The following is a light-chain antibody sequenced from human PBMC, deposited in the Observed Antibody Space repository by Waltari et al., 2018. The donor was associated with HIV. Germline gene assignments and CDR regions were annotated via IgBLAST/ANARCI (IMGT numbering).Light chain of an antibody. Sequence: QSALTQPASVSGSPGQSISISCTGTSSDVGGSTYVPWYQQHPAKAPKLGIYEVSNRPSGVSNRFSGSKSGNTASLTISGLQAEDEADYYCSSYTSSSTLVFGGGTKLTVL. CDR1: SSDVGGSTY. CDR3: SSYTSSSTLV. CDR2: EVS. J-gene: IGLJ2*01. V-gene: IGLV2-14*01.